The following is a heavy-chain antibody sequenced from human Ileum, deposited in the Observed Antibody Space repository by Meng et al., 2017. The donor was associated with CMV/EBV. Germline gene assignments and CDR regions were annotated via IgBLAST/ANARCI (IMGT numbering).Heavy chain of an antibody. Sequence: SGRSVNTGGYCWTWIRQPPGKGLESIGFIYYTGTTDYNPSLKSRVTLSLDTSKNQFSLKLSSVTAADTAVYHCARERRAPGFDTFDLWGQGTMVTVSS. V-gene: IGHV4-61*08. CDR3: ARERRAPGFDTFDL. CDR2: IYYTGTT. J-gene: IGHJ3*01. CDR1: GRSVNTGGYC.